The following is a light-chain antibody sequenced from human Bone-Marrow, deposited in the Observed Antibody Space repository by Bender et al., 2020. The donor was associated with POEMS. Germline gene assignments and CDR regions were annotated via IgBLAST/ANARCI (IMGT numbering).Light chain of an antibody. V-gene: IGLV2-14*03. CDR1: SSDVGGYKY. J-gene: IGLJ3*02. CDR3: CSYAGSRTFVV. CDR2: DVS. Sequence: QSALTQPASVSGSPGQSITIFCTGTSSDVGGYKYVSWYQQHPGKAPKLMIYDVSNRPSGVSNRFSGSKSGNTASLTISGLQADDEADYYCCSYAGSRTFVVFGGGTKLTVL.